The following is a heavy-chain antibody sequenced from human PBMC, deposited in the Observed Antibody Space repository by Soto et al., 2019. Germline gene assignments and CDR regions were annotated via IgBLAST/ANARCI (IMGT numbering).Heavy chain of an antibody. Sequence: PGGSLRLPCAASGFPFSSYAMQWVRQAPSKGLEWVAVISYDGSNKYYADSVKGRFTISRDNSKNTLYLQMNSLRAEDTAVYYCAREPSYSSSWYTQTSFDYWGQGTLVTVS. J-gene: IGHJ4*02. V-gene: IGHV3-30-3*01. CDR1: GFPFSSYA. CDR2: ISYDGSNK. D-gene: IGHD6-13*01. CDR3: AREPSYSSSWYTQTSFDY.